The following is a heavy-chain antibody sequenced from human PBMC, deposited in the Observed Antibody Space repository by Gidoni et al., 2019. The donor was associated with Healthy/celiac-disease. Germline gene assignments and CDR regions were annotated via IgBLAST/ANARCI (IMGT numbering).Heavy chain of an antibody. V-gene: IGHV4-34*01. Sequence: QVQLQLWGAGLLKPPETLSLTCAVYGASFSGYHSSWIRQPPGKGLEWIGESTQSGSTNYNPSIKSRVTRSVDTSKNQLSMKLSSVTAADTAVYYCARGRSSSWTPYYYYDDGMDVWGKGTTVTVSS. J-gene: IGHJ6*04. D-gene: IGHD6-13*01. CDR1: GASFSGYH. CDR2: STQSGST. CDR3: ARGRSSSWTPYYYYDDGMDV.